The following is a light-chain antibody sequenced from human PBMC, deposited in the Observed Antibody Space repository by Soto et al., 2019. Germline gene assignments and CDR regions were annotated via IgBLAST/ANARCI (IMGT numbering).Light chain of an antibody. CDR3: QQYGSSPWT. V-gene: IGKV3-20*01. Sequence: EIVLTQSPGTLSLSPGERATLSCRASQSVSRSYLAWYQQKAGQAPRLLMYGASSRATGIPDRFSGSGSGTDFTLNIRRLEPEDIAVYYCQQYGSSPWTFGQGTKVEIK. J-gene: IGKJ1*01. CDR2: GAS. CDR1: QSVSRSY.